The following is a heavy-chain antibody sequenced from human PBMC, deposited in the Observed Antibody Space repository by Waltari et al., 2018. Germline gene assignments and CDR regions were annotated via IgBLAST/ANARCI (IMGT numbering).Heavy chain of an antibody. CDR2: INPNSGGT. J-gene: IGHJ4*02. CDR3: ARDPLVTTGPTDY. V-gene: IGHV1-2*02. Sequence: TFTGYYMHWVRQAPGQGLEWMGWINPNSGGTNYAQKFQGRVTMTRDTSISTAYMELSRLRSDDTAVYYCARDPLVTTGPTDYWGQGTLVTVSS. D-gene: IGHD2-21*02. CDR1: TFTGYY.